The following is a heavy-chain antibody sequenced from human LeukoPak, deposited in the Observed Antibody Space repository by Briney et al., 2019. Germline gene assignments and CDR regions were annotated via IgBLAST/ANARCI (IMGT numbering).Heavy chain of an antibody. CDR2: INPNSGGT. J-gene: IGHJ5*01. V-gene: IGHV1-2*02. Sequence: ASVKVSCKASGYTFTGYYMHWVRQAPGQGLEWMGWINPNSGGTNYAQKFQGRVTMTRDTSISTAYMELSRLRSDDTAVYYCARGHIVVVPTNWVDPWGQGTLVTVSS. CDR1: GYTFTGYY. D-gene: IGHD2-2*01. CDR3: ARGHIVVVPTNWVDP.